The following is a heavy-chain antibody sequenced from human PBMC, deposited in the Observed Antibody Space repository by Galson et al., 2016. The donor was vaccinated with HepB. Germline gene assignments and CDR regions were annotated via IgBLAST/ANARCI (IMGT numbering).Heavy chain of an antibody. CDR1: GYTFTNYW. D-gene: IGHD2-21*01. CDR3: SRSLQIVVRSASDAFDI. CDR2: IYPGDSDT. V-gene: IGHV5-51*01. J-gene: IGHJ3*02. Sequence: QSGAEVKKPGESLKISCKGSGYTFTNYWIGWVRQMPGKGLEWMGIIYPGDSDTRYSPSFQGQVTISADKSISTAYLQWSSLRASDTAMSYCSRSLQIVVRSASDAFDIWGQGTLGTVSS.